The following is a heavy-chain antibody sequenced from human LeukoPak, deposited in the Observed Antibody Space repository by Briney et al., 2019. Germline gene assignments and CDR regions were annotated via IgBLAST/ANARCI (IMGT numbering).Heavy chain of an antibody. J-gene: IGHJ3*01. D-gene: IGHD1-14*01. CDR3: ARSNPNRNALDL. Sequence: GGSLRLSCAASGFTLNSYLMSWVRQAPGRGLEWVANIKKDGSEENYLDSVKGRFTVSRDNAKNSPYLQMNSLRGEDTAVYYCARSNPNRNALDLWGQGTMVTISS. V-gene: IGHV3-7*01. CDR1: GFTLNSYL. CDR2: IKKDGSEE.